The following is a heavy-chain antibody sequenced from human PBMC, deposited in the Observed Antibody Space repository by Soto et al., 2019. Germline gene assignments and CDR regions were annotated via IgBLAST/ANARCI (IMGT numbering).Heavy chain of an antibody. D-gene: IGHD3-10*01. CDR1: GDSISSGNHY. V-gene: IGHV4-30-4*01. Sequence: NPSGALSVTCTVPGDSISSGNHYWSWIRQPPGKGLEWIGYIFYSGTAYYNPPLKSRLTISVDTSKNQFSLKLSSVTAADTAVYYCARTDYGTAYFDPWPQVSLVTLS. CDR3: ARTDYGTAYFDP. CDR2: IFYSGTA. J-gene: IGHJ5*02.